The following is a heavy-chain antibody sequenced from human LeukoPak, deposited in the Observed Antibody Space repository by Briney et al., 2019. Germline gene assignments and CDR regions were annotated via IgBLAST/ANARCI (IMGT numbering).Heavy chain of an antibody. CDR3: ARDRAGYSSTPSRGLNWFDP. V-gene: IGHV6-1*01. D-gene: IGHD6-13*01. CDR1: GDSVSSNSAA. CDR2: TYYRSKWYN. Sequence: SQTLSLTCAISGDSVSSNSAAWNWIRQSPSRGLEWLGRTYYRSKWYNDYAVSVKSRITINPDTSKNQFSLQLNSVPPEDTAVYYCARDRAGYSSTPSRGLNWFDPWGQGTLVTVSS. J-gene: IGHJ5*02.